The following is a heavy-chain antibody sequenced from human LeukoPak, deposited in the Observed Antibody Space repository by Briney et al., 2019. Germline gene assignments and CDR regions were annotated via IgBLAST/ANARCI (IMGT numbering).Heavy chain of an antibody. Sequence: ASVKVPCKASGYTFTSYGISWVRQAPGQGLEWMGWISAYNGNTNYAQKLQGRVTMTTDTSTSTAYMELRSLRSDDTAVYYCARGRYSSGPRDWFDPWGQGTLVTVSS. CDR2: ISAYNGNT. V-gene: IGHV1-18*01. CDR1: GYTFTSYG. J-gene: IGHJ5*02. D-gene: IGHD6-19*01. CDR3: ARGRYSSGPRDWFDP.